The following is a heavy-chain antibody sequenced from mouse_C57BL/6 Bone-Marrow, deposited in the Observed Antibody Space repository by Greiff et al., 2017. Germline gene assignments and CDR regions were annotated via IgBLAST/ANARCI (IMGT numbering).Heavy chain of an antibody. CDR3: TSIYYSYYFDY. D-gene: IGHD1-1*01. CDR1: GFTFSSYA. CDR2: ISSGGDYI. J-gene: IGHJ2*01. Sequence: DVQLQESGEGLVKPGGSLKLSCAASGFTFSSYAMSWVRQTPEKRLEWVAYISSGGDYIYYADTVKGRFTISRDNARNTLYLQMSSLKSEDTAMYYCTSIYYSYYFDYWGQGTTLTVSS. V-gene: IGHV5-9-1*02.